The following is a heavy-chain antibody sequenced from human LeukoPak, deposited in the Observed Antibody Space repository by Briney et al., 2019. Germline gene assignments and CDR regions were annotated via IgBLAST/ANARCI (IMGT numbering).Heavy chain of an antibody. CDR2: ISYDGSNK. CDR1: GFTFSSYA. Sequence: GGSLRLSCAASGFTFSSYAMHWVRQASGKGLEWVAVISYDGSNKYYADSVKGRFTISRDNAKNSLYLQMNSLRAEDTAVYYCARGEYYDSSGTFDYWGQGTLVTVSS. J-gene: IGHJ4*02. CDR3: ARGEYYDSSGTFDY. D-gene: IGHD3-22*01. V-gene: IGHV3-30-3*01.